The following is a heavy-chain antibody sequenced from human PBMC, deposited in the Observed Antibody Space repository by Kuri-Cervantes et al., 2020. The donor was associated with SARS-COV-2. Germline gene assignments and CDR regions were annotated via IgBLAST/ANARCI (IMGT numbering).Heavy chain of an antibody. Sequence: GGSLRLSCAASGFTFSSYEMNWVRQAPGKGLEWVSSISSSSSYIYYADSVKGRFTISRDNAKNSLYLQMNSLRAEDTAVYYCARDKRYSSGWFRAENGAFDICGQGIIV. CDR1: GFTFSSYE. V-gene: IGHV3-21*01. D-gene: IGHD6-19*01. J-gene: IGHJ3*02. CDR3: ARDKRYSSGWFRAENGAFDI. CDR2: ISSSSSYI.